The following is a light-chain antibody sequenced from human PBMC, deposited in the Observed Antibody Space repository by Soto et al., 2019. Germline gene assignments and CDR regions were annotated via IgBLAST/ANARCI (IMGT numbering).Light chain of an antibody. J-gene: IGKJ1*01. CDR2: AAS. CDR1: QSISSY. V-gene: IGKV1-39*01. CDR3: QQSYSTPWT. Sequence: IQMTQSPSSLSASVGDRATITCRASQSISSYLNWYQQKPGKAPKLLIYAASSLQSGVPSRFSGSGSGTDFTLTISSLQPEDFATYYCQQSYSTPWTFGQGTKADIK.